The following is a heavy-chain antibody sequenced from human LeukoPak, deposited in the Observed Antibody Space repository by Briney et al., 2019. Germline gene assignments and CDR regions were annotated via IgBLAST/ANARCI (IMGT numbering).Heavy chain of an antibody. D-gene: IGHD6-13*01. CDR2: IYTSGST. Sequence: SETLSLTCTVSGGSISSYYWSWIRQPPGKGLEWIGYIYTSGSTNYNPSLKSRVTMSVDKSKNQFSLKLSSVTAADTAVYYCDRRTAAGEFDYWGKGTLVTVSS. CDR1: GGSISSYY. J-gene: IGHJ4*02. V-gene: IGHV4-4*07. CDR3: DRRTAAGEFDY.